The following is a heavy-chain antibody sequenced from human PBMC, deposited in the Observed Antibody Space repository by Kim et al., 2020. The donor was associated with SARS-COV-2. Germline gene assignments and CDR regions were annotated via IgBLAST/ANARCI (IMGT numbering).Heavy chain of an antibody. J-gene: IGHJ4*02. Sequence: ASVKVSCKPSGFTLTDYYMHWVRQAPGQRLEWIGWINPDSAGTNNAPKFQGRVTVTRDTSINTAYMELTRLTSDDTAVYYCAREVQHSNSFDYWGQGTLVTVSS. CDR2: INPDSAGT. D-gene: IGHD4-4*01. V-gene: IGHV1-2*02. CDR1: GFTLTDYY. CDR3: AREVQHSNSFDY.